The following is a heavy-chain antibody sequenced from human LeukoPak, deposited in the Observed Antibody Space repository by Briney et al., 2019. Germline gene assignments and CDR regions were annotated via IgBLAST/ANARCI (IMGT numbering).Heavy chain of an antibody. J-gene: IGHJ4*02. CDR1: GGSISSYY. CDR3: ARDSSSWYLPFDY. CDR2: IYYSGST. Sequence: PSETLSLTCTVSGGSISSYYWSWIRQPPGKGLEWIGYIYYSGSTNYNPSLKSRVTISVDTSKNQFSLKLSSVTAADTAVYYCARDSSSWYLPFDYWGQGTLVTVSS. V-gene: IGHV4-59*08. D-gene: IGHD6-13*01.